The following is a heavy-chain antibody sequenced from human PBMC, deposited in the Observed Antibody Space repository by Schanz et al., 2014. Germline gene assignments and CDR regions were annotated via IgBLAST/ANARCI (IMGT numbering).Heavy chain of an antibody. J-gene: IGHJ4*02. CDR2: ISYDGRNK. V-gene: IGHV3-30*19. CDR3: AKDATHIEIVLVPAVIDY. Sequence: QVQLVESGGGVVQFGRSLRLSCVASGFTFSSYGMHWVRQAPGKGLEWVAVISYDGRNKYYADSVKGRFTISRDNSKNTLYLHMNTLRTEHTTVYYDAKDATHIEIVLVPAVIDYWGQGTLVTVSS. D-gene: IGHD2-2*01. CDR1: GFTFSSYG.